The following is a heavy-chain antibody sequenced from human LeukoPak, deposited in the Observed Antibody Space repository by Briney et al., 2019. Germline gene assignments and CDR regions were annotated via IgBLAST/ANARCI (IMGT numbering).Heavy chain of an antibody. J-gene: IGHJ4*02. CDR2: LSASTTYI. D-gene: IGHD2-8*01. CDR1: GFTFSGYN. CDR3: ARGQNGFDY. V-gene: IGHV3-21*01. Sequence: GGSLRLSCAASGFTFSGYNMNWVRQAPGKGLEWVSSLSASTTYIYYADSVKGRFTISRDNAKNSLYLQMNSLRGEDTAVYYCARGQNGFDYWSQGTLVTVSS.